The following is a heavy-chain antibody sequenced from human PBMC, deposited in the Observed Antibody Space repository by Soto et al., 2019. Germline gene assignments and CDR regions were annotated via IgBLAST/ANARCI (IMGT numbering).Heavy chain of an antibody. J-gene: IGHJ4*02. D-gene: IGHD3-16*01. V-gene: IGHV3-74*01. CDR2: IKTDGSVT. CDR1: GFTFSTYW. CDR3: ARDLGGSHDY. Sequence: EVQLVESGGGLLQPGGSLRLSCAASGFTFSTYWMHWVRQAPGKGLVWVSRIKTDGSVTTYADSVKGRFTISRDNAKNTRYLQMNTLRAEDTAVYYCARDLGGSHDYWGRGTLVTVSS.